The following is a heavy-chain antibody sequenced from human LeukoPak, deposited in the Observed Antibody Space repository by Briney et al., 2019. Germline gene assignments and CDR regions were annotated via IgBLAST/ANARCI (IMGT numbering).Heavy chain of an antibody. Sequence: GGSLRLSCAGPGFAFSAYDMHWVRQAPGKGLEWVAVISIDGSIKYYADSVKGRFTISRDNSKNTLNLQMNSLRAEDTALYYCVKAQGSGDGYDFVFDYWGQGTLVTVSS. V-gene: IGHV3-30*18. D-gene: IGHD3-10*01. CDR2: ISIDGSIK. J-gene: IGHJ4*02. CDR1: GFAFSAYD. CDR3: VKAQGSGDGYDFVFDY.